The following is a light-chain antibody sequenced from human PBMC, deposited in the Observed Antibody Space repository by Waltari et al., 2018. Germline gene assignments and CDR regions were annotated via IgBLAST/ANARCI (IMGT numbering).Light chain of an antibody. V-gene: IGLV2-8*01. CDR1: STDVEGSDP. J-gene: IGLJ3*02. CDR2: EVT. CDR3: SSYAGGSSLM. Sequence: QSALTQPPSASGSPGQSITLPCTGISTDVEGSDPVSWYQQHPGKAPKLLIDEVTKRTSGVPDRFSGSKSDNTASLAVSGLQAEDEADYYCSSYAGGSSLMFGGGTKLTVL.